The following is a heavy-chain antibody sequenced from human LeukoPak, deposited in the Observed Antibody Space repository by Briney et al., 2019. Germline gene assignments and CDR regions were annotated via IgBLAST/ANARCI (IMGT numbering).Heavy chain of an antibody. CDR3: ARKGLPDY. CDR1: RFTFNTYW. Sequence: GGSLRLSCAASRFTFNTYWMIWARQAPGKGLDWVANINQDGSVRYYVAFVKGRFTISRDNAKNLVHLQMNSLRAEDTAVYYCARKGLPDYWGQGTMVTVSS. V-gene: IGHV3-7*01. CDR2: INQDGSVR. D-gene: IGHD2-21*02. J-gene: IGHJ4*02.